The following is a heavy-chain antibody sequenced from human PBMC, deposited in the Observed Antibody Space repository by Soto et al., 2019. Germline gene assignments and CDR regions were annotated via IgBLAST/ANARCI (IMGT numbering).Heavy chain of an antibody. J-gene: IGHJ4*02. CDR2: IYYSGST. D-gene: IGHD6-6*01. CDR1: GGSVSRGSYY. CDR3: ARGDRGRQLVFDY. V-gene: IGHV4-61*01. Sequence: SETLSLTCTVSGGSVSRGSYYWIWIRQPPGKGLEWIGYIYYSGSTNYNPSLKSRVTISVDTSKNQFSLKLSSVTAADTAVYYCARGDRGRQLVFDYWGQGTLVTVSS.